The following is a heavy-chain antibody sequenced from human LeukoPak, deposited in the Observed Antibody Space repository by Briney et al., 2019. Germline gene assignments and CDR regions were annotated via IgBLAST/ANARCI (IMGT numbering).Heavy chain of an antibody. J-gene: IGHJ5*02. CDR2: IYSSGST. V-gene: IGHV4-61*02. D-gene: IGHD6-13*01. Sequence: SQTLSLTCTVSGGSISNGTSYWTWIRQPAGKSLEWLGRIYSSGSTNYNPSLKSRVTISADTSKNQFSLTLTSVTAADTAVYYCARSIAAAVSWGQGTLVTVSS. CDR3: ARSIAAAVS. CDR1: GGSISNGTSY.